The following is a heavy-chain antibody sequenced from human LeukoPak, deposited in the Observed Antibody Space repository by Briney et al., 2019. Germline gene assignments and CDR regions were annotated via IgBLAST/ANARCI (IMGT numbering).Heavy chain of an antibody. CDR1: GGSISSYY. D-gene: IGHD3-10*01. CDR2: IYYSGRT. V-gene: IGHV4-59*05. CDR3: ARHGSGSYYNGVIDY. J-gene: IGHJ4*02. Sequence: SETLSLTCTVSGGSISSYYWSWIRQPPGKGLEWVGSIYYSGRTYYNPSLKSRVTISVDTSKNQFSLRLSSVTAADTAVYYCARHGSGSYYNGVIDYWGQGTLVTVSS.